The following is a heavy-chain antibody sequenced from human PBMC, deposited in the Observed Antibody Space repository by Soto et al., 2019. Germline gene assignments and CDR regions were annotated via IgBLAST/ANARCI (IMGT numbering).Heavy chain of an antibody. V-gene: IGHV4-39*01. Sequence: SETLSLTCTVSCGSIRSRSYYWGWIRQPPGKGLEWIGSIYYSGSTYYNPSLKSRVTISVDTSKNQFSLKLSSVTAADTAVYYCVRLGYSYGYYYYYGMDVWGQGTTVT. J-gene: IGHJ6*02. CDR3: VRLGYSYGYYYYYGMDV. CDR2: IYYSGST. CDR1: CGSIRSRSYY. D-gene: IGHD5-18*01.